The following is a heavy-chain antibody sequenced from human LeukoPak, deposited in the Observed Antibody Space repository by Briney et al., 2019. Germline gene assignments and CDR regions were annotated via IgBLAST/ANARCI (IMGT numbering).Heavy chain of an antibody. V-gene: IGHV3-30-3*01. J-gene: IGHJ4*02. CDR2: ISYDGSNK. CDR1: GFTFSSYA. D-gene: IGHD1-26*01. Sequence: GGSLRLSCAASGFTFSSYAMHWVRQAPGKGLEGVAVISYDGSNKYYADSVKGRFTISRDNSKNTLYLQMNSLRAEDTAVYYCASGAYSGSYYLDYWGQGTLVTVSS. CDR3: ASGAYSGSYYLDY.